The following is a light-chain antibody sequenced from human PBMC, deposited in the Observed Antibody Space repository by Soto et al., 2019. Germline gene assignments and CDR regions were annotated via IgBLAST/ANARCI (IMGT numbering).Light chain of an antibody. CDR3: QQRSNWPPRYT. V-gene: IGKV3-11*01. Sequence: EIVLTQSPATLSLSPGERATLSCRASQSVSSYLAWYQQKPGQAPRLLIYDASNRATGIPARFSGSGSGTDIAITISSLEPEDFAVYYCQQRSNWPPRYTWGQGTKLEIK. J-gene: IGKJ2*01. CDR2: DAS. CDR1: QSVSSY.